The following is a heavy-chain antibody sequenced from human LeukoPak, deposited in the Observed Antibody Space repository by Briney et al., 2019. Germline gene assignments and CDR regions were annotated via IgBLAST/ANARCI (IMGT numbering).Heavy chain of an antibody. CDR2: IYPSGPT. Sequence: SETLSLTCTVSGASISSDGYYWTWIRQPAGKGLEWIGRIYPSGPTNYNPSLKSRVTISVDTSKNQFSLKLSSVTAADTAVYYCARMPRYQLQFIAWFDPWGQGTLATVSS. D-gene: IGHD2-2*01. CDR1: GASISSDGYY. V-gene: IGHV4-61*02. J-gene: IGHJ5*02. CDR3: ARMPRYQLQFIAWFDP.